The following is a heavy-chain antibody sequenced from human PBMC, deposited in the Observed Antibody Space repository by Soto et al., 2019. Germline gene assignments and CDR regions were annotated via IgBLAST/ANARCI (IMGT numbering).Heavy chain of an antibody. CDR1: GFTFSSYG. CDR2: IWYDGSNK. CDR3: ARDQLYRSSWSDY. D-gene: IGHD6-13*01. Sequence: QVQLVESGGGVVQPGRSLRLSCAASGFTFSSYGMHWVRQAPGKGLEWVAVIWYDGSNKYYADSVKGRFTISRDNSKNTLYLQMKSLRAEDTAVYYCARDQLYRSSWSDYWGQGTLVTVSS. J-gene: IGHJ4*02. V-gene: IGHV3-33*01.